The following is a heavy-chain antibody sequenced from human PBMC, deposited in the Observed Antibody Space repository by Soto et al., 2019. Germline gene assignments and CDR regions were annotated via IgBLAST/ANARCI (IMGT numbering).Heavy chain of an antibody. D-gene: IGHD1-1*01. CDR1: GFSISRSA. CDR3: ARDLQAGTDNVNWFAP. V-gene: IGHV3-30*04. J-gene: IGHJ5*02. CDR2: IAYDGSNR. Sequence: QVQLVESGGGVVQPGRSLRLSCAASGFSISRSAMHWVRQAPGKGLEWVAVIAYDGSNRWYADSAKGRFTISRDNSKNTVYVQMSSLRGEDTAVYYCARDLQAGTDNVNWFAPWGKGTLVTVSS.